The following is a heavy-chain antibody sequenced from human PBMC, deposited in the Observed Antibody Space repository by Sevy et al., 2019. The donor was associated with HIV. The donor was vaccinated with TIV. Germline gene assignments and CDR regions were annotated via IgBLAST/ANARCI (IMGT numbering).Heavy chain of an antibody. Sequence: GGSLRLSCAASGFTFSSNTMNWLRQAPGKGLEWVSSISSRSTYIFYEDSVKGRFTISRDNSKKSLFLQMNSLRVEDTAVYYCARGDKDGWFDPWGQGTPVTVSS. D-gene: IGHD3-9*01. V-gene: IGHV3-21*01. CDR2: ISSRSTYI. CDR1: GFTFSSNT. CDR3: ARGDKDGWFDP. J-gene: IGHJ5*02.